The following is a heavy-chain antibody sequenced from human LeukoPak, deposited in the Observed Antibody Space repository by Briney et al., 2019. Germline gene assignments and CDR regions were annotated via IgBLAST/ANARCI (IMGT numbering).Heavy chain of an antibody. V-gene: IGHV4-39*07. CDR1: GGSISSSSYY. D-gene: IGHD2-2*01. CDR3: ARVLSVPAAMQGHNWFDP. Sequence: SETLSLTCTVSGGSISSSSYYWGWIRQPPGKGLEWIGSIYYSGSTYYNPSLKSRVTISVDTSKNQSSLKLSSVTAADTAVYYCARVLSVPAAMQGHNWFDPWGQGTLVTVSS. J-gene: IGHJ5*02. CDR2: IYYSGST.